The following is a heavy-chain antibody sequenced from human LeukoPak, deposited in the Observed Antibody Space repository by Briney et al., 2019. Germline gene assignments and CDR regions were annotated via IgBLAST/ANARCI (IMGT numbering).Heavy chain of an antibody. Sequence: ASVKVSCKASGYTFTSYYMHWVRQAPGQGLEWMGIINPSGDSTTYAQKFQGRVTMTRDTSTSTVYMELSSLRSEDTAVYYCARDGSSSPTGGAFDIWGQGTMVTVSS. CDR1: GYTFTSYY. J-gene: IGHJ3*02. CDR2: INPSGDST. CDR3: ARDGSSSPTGGAFDI. V-gene: IGHV1-46*01. D-gene: IGHD6-13*01.